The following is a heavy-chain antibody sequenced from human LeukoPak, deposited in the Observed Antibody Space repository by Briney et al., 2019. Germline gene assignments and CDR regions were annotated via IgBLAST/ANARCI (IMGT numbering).Heavy chain of an antibody. J-gene: IGHJ3*02. CDR1: GFTFSSYG. CDR2: IWYDGSNK. V-gene: IGHV3-33*01. Sequence: GGSLRLSCAAPGFTFSSYGMHWVRQAPGKGLEWVAVIWYDGSNKYYADSVKGRFTISRDNSKNTLYLQMNSLRAEDTAVYYCARDLLLWFGELLTTPSDAFDIWGQGTMVTVSS. D-gene: IGHD3-10*01. CDR3: ARDLLLWFGELLTTPSDAFDI.